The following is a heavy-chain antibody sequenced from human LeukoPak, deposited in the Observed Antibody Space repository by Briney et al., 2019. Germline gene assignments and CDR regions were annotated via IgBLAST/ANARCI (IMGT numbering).Heavy chain of an antibody. CDR2: IYHSGST. Sequence: PSQTLSLTCAVSGGSISSGGYSWSWIRQPPGKGLEWIGYIYHSGSTYYNPSLKSRVTISVDRSKNQFSLKLSSVTAADTAVYYFARLLTPNYDFWSGHAGGWFDPWGQGTLVTVSS. J-gene: IGHJ5*02. V-gene: IGHV4-30-2*01. CDR3: ARLLTPNYDFWSGHAGGWFDP. D-gene: IGHD3-3*01. CDR1: GGSISSGGYS.